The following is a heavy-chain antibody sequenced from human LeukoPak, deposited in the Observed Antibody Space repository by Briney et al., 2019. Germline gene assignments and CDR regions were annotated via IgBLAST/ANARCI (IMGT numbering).Heavy chain of an antibody. CDR3: ARHLSSGWYRYFDY. V-gene: IGHV4-39*01. CDR2: MYYSGDT. D-gene: IGHD6-19*01. J-gene: IGHJ4*02. CDR1: GGSISSYH. Sequence: SETLSLTCTVSGGSISSYHWGWIRQPPGKGLEWIGTMYYSGDTYYNPSLKSRVTISVDTSKNQFYLKLSSVTATDTAVYYCARHLSSGWYRYFDYWGQGTLVTVSS.